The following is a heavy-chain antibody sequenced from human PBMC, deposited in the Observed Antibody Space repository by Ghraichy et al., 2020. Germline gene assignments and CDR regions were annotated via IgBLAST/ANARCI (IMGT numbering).Heavy chain of an antibody. CDR3: ARGRNSPVTIFGVVISSDFDY. Sequence: ASVKVSCKASGYTFTSYGISWVRQAPGQGLEWMGWISAYNGDTNYAQKLQGRVTMTTDTSTSTAYMELRSLRSDDTAVYYCARGRNSPVTIFGVVISSDFDYWGQGTLVTVSS. CDR2: ISAYNGDT. J-gene: IGHJ4*02. CDR1: GYTFTSYG. D-gene: IGHD3-3*01. V-gene: IGHV1-18*01.